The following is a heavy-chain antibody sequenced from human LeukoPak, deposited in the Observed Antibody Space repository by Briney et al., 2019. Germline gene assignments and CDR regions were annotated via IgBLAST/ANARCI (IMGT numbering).Heavy chain of an antibody. Sequence: PGGSLRLSCAASGFTFSSYWMHWVRQAPGKGLVWVSRINSDGSSTSYADSVKGRFTISRDNAKNTLYLQMNSLRAEDTAVYYCARGVEVGARGNWFDPWGQGTLVTVSS. CDR3: ARGVEVGARGNWFDP. V-gene: IGHV3-74*01. D-gene: IGHD1-26*01. CDR2: INSDGSST. J-gene: IGHJ5*02. CDR1: GFTFSSYW.